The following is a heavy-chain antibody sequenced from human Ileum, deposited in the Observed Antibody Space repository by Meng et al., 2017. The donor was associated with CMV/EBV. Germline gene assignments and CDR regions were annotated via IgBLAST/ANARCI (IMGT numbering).Heavy chain of an antibody. CDR3: AKWGHYDFWSGYQEYFDY. J-gene: IGHJ4*02. CDR1: FSSYA. Sequence: FSSYAMSWGRQAPGKGLEWVSAISGSGGSTYYADSVKGRFTISRDNSKNTLYLQMNSLRAEDTAVYYCAKWGHYDFWSGYQEYFDYWGQGTLVTVSS. CDR2: ISGSGGST. V-gene: IGHV3-23*01. D-gene: IGHD3-3*01.